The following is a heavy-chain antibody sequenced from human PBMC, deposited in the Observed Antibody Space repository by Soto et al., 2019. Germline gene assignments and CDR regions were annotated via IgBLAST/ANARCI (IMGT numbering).Heavy chain of an antibody. V-gene: IGHV1-69*02. CDR1: GGTFSSYT. CDR2: IIPILGIA. CDR3: ARGAQQLVSFFGH. Sequence: SVKVSCKASGGTFSSYTISWVRQAPGQGLEWMGRIIPILGIANYAQKFQGRVTITADKSTSTAYMELSSLRSEDTAVYYCARGAQQLVSFFGHWVKGTLVTVPS. D-gene: IGHD6-13*01. J-gene: IGHJ5*02.